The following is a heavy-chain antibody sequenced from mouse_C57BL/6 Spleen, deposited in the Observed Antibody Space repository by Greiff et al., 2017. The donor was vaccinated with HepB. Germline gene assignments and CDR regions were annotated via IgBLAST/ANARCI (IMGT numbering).Heavy chain of an antibody. V-gene: IGHV5-4*01. CDR2: ISDGGSYT. CDR3: ARDGRRGYFDV. D-gene: IGHD1-2*01. CDR1: GFTFSSYA. Sequence: EVKLVESGGGLVKPGGSLKLSCAASGFTFSSYAMSWVRQTPEKRLEWVATISDGGSYTYYPDNVKGRFTISRDNAKNNLYLQMSHLKSEDTAMYYCARDGRRGYFDVWGTGTTVTVSS. J-gene: IGHJ1*03.